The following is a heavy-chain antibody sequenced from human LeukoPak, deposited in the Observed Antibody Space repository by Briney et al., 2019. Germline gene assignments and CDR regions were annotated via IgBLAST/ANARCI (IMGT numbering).Heavy chain of an antibody. D-gene: IGHD6-6*01. CDR2: IYDGGTT. Sequence: GGSLRLSCAASGFTVSSTHMSWVRQAPGKGLEWVSIIYDGGTTNYADSVKGRFTISRDTSKNTLFLQMNSLRAEDTAVYYCARRIAARSFYGAFDIWGQGTMVTVSS. J-gene: IGHJ3*02. CDR1: GFTVSSTH. V-gene: IGHV3-53*01. CDR3: ARRIAARSFYGAFDI.